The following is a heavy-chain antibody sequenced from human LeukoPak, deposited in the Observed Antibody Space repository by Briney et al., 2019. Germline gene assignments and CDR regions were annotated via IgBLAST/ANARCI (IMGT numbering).Heavy chain of an antibody. CDR1: GFTFSTYA. J-gene: IGHJ4*02. CDR2: ISYGGDNT. Sequence: GRSLKLSCAASGFTFSTYAMHWVRQAPGKGLEWVAVISYGGDNTYYTDSVKGRFTISRDDSKNTLYLQMNSLRAEDTAMYYCARDPSGGHFDYWGRGTLVTVSS. V-gene: IGHV3-30-3*01. D-gene: IGHD3-16*01. CDR3: ARDPSGGHFDY.